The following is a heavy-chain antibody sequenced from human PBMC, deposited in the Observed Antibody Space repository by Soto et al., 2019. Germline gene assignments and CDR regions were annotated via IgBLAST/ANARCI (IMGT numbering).Heavy chain of an antibody. CDR2: IIPILGIA. D-gene: IGHD6-13*01. J-gene: IGHJ5*02. V-gene: IGHV1-69*02. CDR3: ARSHSSSWPIDP. Sequence: QVQLVQSGAEVKKPGSSVKVSCKASGGTFSSYTISWVRQAPGQGLEWMGRIIPILGIANYAQKFQGRVTITADKSTITAYMELSSLRSEDTAVYYCARSHSSSWPIDPWGQGTLVTVSS. CDR1: GGTFSSYT.